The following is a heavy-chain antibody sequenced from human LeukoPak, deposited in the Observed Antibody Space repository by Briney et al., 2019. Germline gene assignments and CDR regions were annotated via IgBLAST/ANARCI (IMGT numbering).Heavy chain of an antibody. J-gene: IGHJ4*02. D-gene: IGHD5-12*01. CDR2: ISWNSGSI. CDR3: AKDMEVATTYAFDY. CDR1: GFTFGDYA. V-gene: IGHV3-9*03. Sequence: GGSLRLSCAASGFTFGDYAMHWVRQAPGKGLEWVSGISWNSGSIGYADSVKGRFTISRDNAKNSLYLQMNSLRAEDMALYYCAKDMEVATTYAFDYWGQGTLVTVSS.